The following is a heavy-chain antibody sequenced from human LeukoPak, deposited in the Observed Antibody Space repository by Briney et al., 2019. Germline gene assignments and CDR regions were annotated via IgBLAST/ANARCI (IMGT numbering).Heavy chain of an antibody. J-gene: IGHJ3*02. D-gene: IGHD3-10*01. CDR3: ARGLWFGGRGAFDI. CDR1: GFTFSSYS. V-gene: IGHV3-21*01. Sequence: GGSLRLSCAASGFTFSSYSMNWVRQAPGKGLEWVSSISSSSSYIYYADSVKGRFTISGDNAKNSLYLQMNSLRAEDTAVYYCARGLWFGGRGAFDIWGQGTMVTVSS. CDR2: ISSSSSYI.